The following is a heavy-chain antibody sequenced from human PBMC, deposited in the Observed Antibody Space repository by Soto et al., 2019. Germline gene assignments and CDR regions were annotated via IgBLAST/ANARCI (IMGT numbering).Heavy chain of an antibody. CDR1: GFRFRDYW. V-gene: IGHV3-7*05. Sequence: GGSLRLSCAVSGFRFRDYWMTWVRQAPGKGLEWLANINPVGTENYYVDSVKGRFTISRDNAKNSLYLQMNSLRAEDTAVYYCARDILYTNFDYWGQGALVTVSS. D-gene: IGHD2-2*02. CDR3: ARDILYTNFDY. J-gene: IGHJ4*02. CDR2: INPVGTEN.